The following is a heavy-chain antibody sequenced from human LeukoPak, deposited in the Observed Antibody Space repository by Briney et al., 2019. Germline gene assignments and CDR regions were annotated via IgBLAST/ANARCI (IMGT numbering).Heavy chain of an antibody. V-gene: IGHV3-23*01. J-gene: IGHJ4*02. CDR1: GFTFSSYA. CDR2: ITDTGDST. CDR3: AKDYDMWTGSLDY. Sequence: GGSLRLSCAASGFTFSSYAMSWVRQAPGKGLEWVSTITDTGDSTHYADSVKGRFTFSRDNSKNTLYLQMNSLRAEDTAVYFCAKDYDMWTGSLDYRGQGTLVTVSS. D-gene: IGHD3-9*01.